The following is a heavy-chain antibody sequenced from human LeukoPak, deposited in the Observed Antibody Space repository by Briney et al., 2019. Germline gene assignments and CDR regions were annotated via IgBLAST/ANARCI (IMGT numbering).Heavy chain of an antibody. CDR2: IYYSGST. Sequence: SETLSLTCTVSGGSISSYYWSWIRQPPGKGLEWIGYIYYSGSTNYNPSLKSRVTISVDTSKTQFSLKLSSVTAADTAVYYCARLESATDPFDYWGQGTLVTVSS. V-gene: IGHV4-59*01. CDR3: ARLESATDPFDY. CDR1: GGSISSYY. D-gene: IGHD1-1*01. J-gene: IGHJ4*02.